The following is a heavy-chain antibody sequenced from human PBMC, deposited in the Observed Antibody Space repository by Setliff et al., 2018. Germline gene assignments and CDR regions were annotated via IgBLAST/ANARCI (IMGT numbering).Heavy chain of an antibody. CDR3: ARDRRIVGARHAFDI. V-gene: IGHV4-31*03. CDR2: IYYSGST. Sequence: SETLSLTCTVSGGSISSGGYYWSWIRQRPGKGLEWIGYIYYSGSTYYNPSLKSRVTISVDTSKNQFSLKLSSVTAADTAVYYCARDRRIVGARHAFDICGQGTMVTVSS. CDR1: GGSISSGGYY. J-gene: IGHJ3*02. D-gene: IGHD1-26*01.